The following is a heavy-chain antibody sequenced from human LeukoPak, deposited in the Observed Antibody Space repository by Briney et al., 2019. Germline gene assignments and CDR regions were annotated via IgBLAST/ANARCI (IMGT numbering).Heavy chain of an antibody. Sequence: GGSLRLSCAASGFTVSSNYMSWVRQAPGKGLEWVSVIYSGGSTYYADSVKGRFTISRDISKNTVYLQMDSLRAEDTAMYYCARALPAASHTSFDYWGQGTLVTVSS. CDR3: ARALPAASHTSFDY. J-gene: IGHJ4*02. D-gene: IGHD6-13*01. CDR2: IYSGGST. CDR1: GFTVSSNY. V-gene: IGHV3-53*01.